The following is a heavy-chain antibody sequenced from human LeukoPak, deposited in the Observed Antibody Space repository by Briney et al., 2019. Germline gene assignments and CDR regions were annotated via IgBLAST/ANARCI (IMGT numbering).Heavy chain of an antibody. Sequence: SETLSLTCTVSGGSISSYYWSWIRQPPGKGLEWIGYIYYSGSTNYNPSLKSRVTIPVDTSKNQFSLKLSSVTAADTAVYYCARATDLPAAFRYYFDYWGQGTLVTVSS. D-gene: IGHD2-2*01. CDR3: ARATDLPAAFRYYFDY. CDR1: GGSISSYY. J-gene: IGHJ4*02. CDR2: IYYSGST. V-gene: IGHV4-59*01.